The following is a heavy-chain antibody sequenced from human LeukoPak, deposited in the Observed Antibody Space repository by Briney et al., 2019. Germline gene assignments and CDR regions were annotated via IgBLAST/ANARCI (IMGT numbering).Heavy chain of an antibody. J-gene: IGHJ3*02. V-gene: IGHV1-18*01. CDR3: GRDFIESDEDGLLGLGEKNAFDI. CDR2: SNTNNGAT. D-gene: IGHD3-16*01. Sequence: ASVKLSCKASGYTFYRKGLGWVRQSPGQWLEWMGWSNTNNGATCYAPRLQDRLTMTTDTSTSTAYMELRSLTSEDTAVYCCGRDFIESDEDGLLGLGEKNAFDIWGQGTMVSVPS. CDR1: GYTFYRKG.